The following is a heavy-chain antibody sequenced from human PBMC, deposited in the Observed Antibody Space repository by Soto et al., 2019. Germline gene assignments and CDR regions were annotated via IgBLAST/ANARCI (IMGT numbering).Heavy chain of an antibody. CDR3: ARSGELLQTFDS. D-gene: IGHD1-26*01. J-gene: IGHJ4*02. CDR2: ITGNSEYK. CDR1: GVSFSDYS. V-gene: IGHV3-21*06. Sequence: GGSLRLSCVDSGVSFSDYSMNWVRQAPGKGLEWVSLITGNSEYKYYAGSVKGRFTVSRDNAKNSLYLQMNSLTVEDTAVYYCARSGELLQTFDSWGQGTLVTVSS.